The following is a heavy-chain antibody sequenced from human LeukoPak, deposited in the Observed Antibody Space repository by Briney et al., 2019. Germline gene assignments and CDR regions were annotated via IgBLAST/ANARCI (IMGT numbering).Heavy chain of an antibody. D-gene: IGHD6-13*01. J-gene: IGHJ4*02. V-gene: IGHV3-7*03. CDR3: ARSRAAPGDF. CDR2: IKEDGSER. CDR1: AFIFSGHW. Sequence: SGGSLRLSCEGSAFIFSGHWMNWVRQTPGKGLEWVASIKEDGSERQYVDSVKGRFTISRDNTNNSVYLQMNSLRVEDTAVYYCARSRAAPGDFWGQGTQVTVSS.